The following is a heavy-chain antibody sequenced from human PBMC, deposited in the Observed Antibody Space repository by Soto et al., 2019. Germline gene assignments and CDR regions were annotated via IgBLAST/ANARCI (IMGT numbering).Heavy chain of an antibody. V-gene: IGHV3-23*01. Sequence: EVQLLESGGGLVQPGGSLRLSCAASGFTFSSYAMSWVRHAPGKGLEWVSAISGSGGSTYYADSVKGRFTISRDNTKHTLYLQMNSLRAEDTSVYYCENAMVRGVPGDYWGQGTLVTVSS. CDR3: ENAMVRGVPGDY. D-gene: IGHD3-10*01. J-gene: IGHJ4*02. CDR2: ISGSGGST. CDR1: GFTFSSYA.